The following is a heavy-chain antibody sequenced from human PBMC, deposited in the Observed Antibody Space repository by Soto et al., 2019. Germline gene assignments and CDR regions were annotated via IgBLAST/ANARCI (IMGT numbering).Heavy chain of an antibody. CDR2: IKSKTDGGTT. V-gene: IGHV3-15*01. CDR1: GFTFSNAW. CDR3: TTLALWFGELSSLDY. D-gene: IGHD3-10*01. J-gene: IGHJ4*02. Sequence: PGGSLRLSCAASGFTFSNAWMSWVRQAPGKGLEWVGRIKSKTDGGTTDYAAPGKGRFTISRDDSKNTLYLQMNSLKTEDTAVYYCTTLALWFGELSSLDYWGQGTLVTVSS.